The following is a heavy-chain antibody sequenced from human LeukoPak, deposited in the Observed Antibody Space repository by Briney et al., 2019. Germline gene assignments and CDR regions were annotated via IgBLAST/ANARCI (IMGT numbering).Heavy chain of an antibody. CDR3: ARAGSGSEDNWFDP. D-gene: IGHD3-10*01. V-gene: IGHV4-34*01. CDR1: GGSITNYY. J-gene: IGHJ5*02. CDR2: INHSGRT. Sequence: PSETLSLTCTVSGGSITNYYWSWIRQPPGKGLEWIGEINHSGRTNYNPSLKSRVTISVDTSKNQFSLKLSSVTAADTAVYYCARAGSGSEDNWFDPWGQGTLVTVSS.